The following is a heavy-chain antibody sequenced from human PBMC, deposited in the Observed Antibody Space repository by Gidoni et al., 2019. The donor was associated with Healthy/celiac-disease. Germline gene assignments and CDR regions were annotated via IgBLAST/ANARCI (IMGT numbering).Heavy chain of an antibody. CDR3: AREEQWLAHFDY. CDR2: ISSCSSTI. D-gene: IGHD6-19*01. Sequence: EVQLVVSGGGWVQPGGSLRLSRAASGFTFSSYSRNLVRQAPGKGLELVSYISSCSSTIYYADSVKGRFTISRDNAKNSLYLQMNSLRDEDTAVYYCAREEQWLAHFDYWGQGTLVTVSS. V-gene: IGHV3-48*02. CDR1: GFTFSSYS. J-gene: IGHJ4*02.